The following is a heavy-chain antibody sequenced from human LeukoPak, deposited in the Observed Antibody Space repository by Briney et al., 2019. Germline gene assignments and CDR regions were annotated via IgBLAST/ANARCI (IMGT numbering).Heavy chain of an antibody. J-gene: IGHJ4*02. D-gene: IGHD6-13*01. CDR1: GYTFTGYY. Sequence: ASVKVSFKASGYTFTGYYMHWVRQAPGQGLEWMGWINPNSGGTNYAQKFQGRVNMTRDTSISTAYMELSRLRSDDTAVYYCARERGDSSSWYSMDWYGVYSYYFDYWGQGTLVTVSS. CDR3: ARERGDSSSWYSMDWYGVYSYYFDY. CDR2: INPNSGGT. V-gene: IGHV1-2*02.